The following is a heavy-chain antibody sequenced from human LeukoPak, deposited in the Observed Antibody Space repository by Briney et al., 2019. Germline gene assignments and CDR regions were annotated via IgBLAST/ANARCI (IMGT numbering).Heavy chain of an antibody. V-gene: IGHV3-15*01. Sequence: GGSLRLSCAASGFTFSNAWMSWVRQAPGRGLEWVGRIKSKTDGGTTDYAAPVKGRFTISRGDSKNTLYLQMNSLKTEDTAVYYCATDPTVTFDYWGQGTLVTVSS. CDR1: GFTFSNAW. CDR3: ATDPTVTFDY. J-gene: IGHJ4*02. CDR2: IKSKTDGGTT. D-gene: IGHD4-17*01.